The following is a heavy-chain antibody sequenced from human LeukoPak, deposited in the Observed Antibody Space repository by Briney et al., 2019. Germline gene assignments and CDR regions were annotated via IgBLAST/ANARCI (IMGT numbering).Heavy chain of an antibody. CDR3: AGLKYSSGWYGMDV. V-gene: IGHV1-69*13. CDR2: IIPIFGTA. CDR1: GGTFSSYA. Sequence: ASVKVSCKASGGTFSSYAISWVRQAPGQGLEWMGGIIPIFGTANYAQKFQGRVTITADESTSTAYMELSSLRSEDTAEYYCAGLKYSSGWYGMDVWGKGTTVTVSS. D-gene: IGHD6-19*01. J-gene: IGHJ6*04.